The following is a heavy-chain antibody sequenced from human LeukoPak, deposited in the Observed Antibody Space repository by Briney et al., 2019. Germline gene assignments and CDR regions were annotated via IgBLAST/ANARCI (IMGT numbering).Heavy chain of an antibody. CDR3: ARDQLVGATEVYGMDV. CDR1: GYTFTVYY. J-gene: IGHJ6*02. V-gene: IGHV1-18*04. Sequence: ASVKVSCKASGYTFTVYYMHWVRQAPGQGLEWMGWISAYNGNTNYAQKLQGRVTMTTDTSTSTAYMELRSLRSDDTAVYYCARDQLVGATEVYGMDVWGQGTTVTVSS. CDR2: ISAYNGNT. D-gene: IGHD1-26*01.